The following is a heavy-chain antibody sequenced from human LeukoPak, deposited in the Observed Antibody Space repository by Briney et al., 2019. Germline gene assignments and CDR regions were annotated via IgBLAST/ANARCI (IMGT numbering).Heavy chain of an antibody. Sequence: GASVKVSCKASGYTFTGYYMHWVRQAPGQGLEWMGWINPNSGGTNYAQKFQGRVTMTRDTSISTAYMELSRLRSDDTAVYYCARAAEYDYVWGSRKNYYYYYMDVWGKGTTVTVSS. CDR3: ARAAEYDYVWGSRKNYYYYYMDV. CDR1: GYTFTGYY. D-gene: IGHD3-16*01. J-gene: IGHJ6*03. CDR2: INPNSGGT. V-gene: IGHV1-2*02.